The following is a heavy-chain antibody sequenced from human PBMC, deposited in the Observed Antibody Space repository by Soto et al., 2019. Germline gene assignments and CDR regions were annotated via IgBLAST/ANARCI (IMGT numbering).Heavy chain of an antibody. CDR3: AREIGYSYGPFDY. CDR1: GFTFSDYC. V-gene: IGHV3-11*01. CDR2: ISSSGSNI. Sequence: PGGSLRLSCAASGFTFSDYCMSWIRQAPGKGLEGVSYISSSGSNIYYADSVKGRFTISRDNAKNSLYLQMNSLRAEDTAVYYCAREIGYSYGPFDYSGQGTLVTVSS. J-gene: IGHJ4*02. D-gene: IGHD5-18*01.